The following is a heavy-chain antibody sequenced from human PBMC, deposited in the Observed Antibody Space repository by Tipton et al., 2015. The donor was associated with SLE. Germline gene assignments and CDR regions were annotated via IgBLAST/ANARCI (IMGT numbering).Heavy chain of an antibody. D-gene: IGHD2-15*01. CDR3: ARGKDIVVARDAFDI. CDR1: GGSISSSSYY. V-gene: IGHV4-39*07. J-gene: IGHJ3*02. Sequence: TLSLTCTVSGGSISSSSYYWGWIRQPPGKGLEWIGSIYYSGSTYYNPSLKSRVTISVDTPKNQFSLKLSSVTAADTAVYYCARGKDIVVARDAFDIWGQGTMVTVSS. CDR2: IYYSGST.